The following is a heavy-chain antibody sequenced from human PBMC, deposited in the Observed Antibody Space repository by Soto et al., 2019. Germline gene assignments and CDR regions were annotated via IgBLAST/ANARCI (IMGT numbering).Heavy chain of an antibody. CDR1: GDSVSSNSAA. V-gene: IGHV6-1*01. J-gene: IGHJ6*02. D-gene: IGHD6-13*01. CDR3: ARVGSSSWPDYYYYGMDV. Sequence: SETLSLTCAISGDSVSSNSAAWNWIRQSPSRGLEWLGRTYYRSKWYNDYAVSVKSRITINPDTSKNQFSLQLNSVTPEDTAVYYCARVGSSSWPDYYYYGMDVWGQGTTVTVSS. CDR2: TYYRSKWYN.